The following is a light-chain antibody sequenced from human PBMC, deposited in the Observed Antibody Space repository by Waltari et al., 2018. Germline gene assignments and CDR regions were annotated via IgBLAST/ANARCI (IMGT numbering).Light chain of an antibody. V-gene: IGKV3-20*01. CDR1: QTVGSSS. Sequence: IALPQSPGTLSLSPGERATLPCRASQTVGSSSLAWYQQKRGQAPRLLSYSASNRATGIPARFSGSGSGTNFTLTITRLEPEDFAVYFCQHYGNSLFTFGPGTRVDLK. CDR3: QHYGNSLFT. J-gene: IGKJ3*01. CDR2: SAS.